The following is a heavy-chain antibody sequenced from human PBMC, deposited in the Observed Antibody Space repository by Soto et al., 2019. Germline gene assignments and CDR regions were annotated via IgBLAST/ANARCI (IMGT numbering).Heavy chain of an antibody. D-gene: IGHD4-17*01. CDR3: AKYRTTVNPGEFFQH. J-gene: IGHJ1*01. CDR1: GFSFSAYG. CDR2: INNGGGIT. Sequence: EVQLLESGGGLVQPGGSLRLSCAASGFSFSAYGMSWVRQAPGKGLEWVSVINNGGGITLYTDSVKGRFTISRDNSKSTLYLQMNSLRDEDTAINYCAKYRTTVNPGEFFQHWGQGTVVTVSS. V-gene: IGHV3-23*01.